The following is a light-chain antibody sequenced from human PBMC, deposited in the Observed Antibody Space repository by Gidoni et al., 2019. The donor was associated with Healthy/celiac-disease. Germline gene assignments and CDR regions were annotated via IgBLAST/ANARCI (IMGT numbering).Light chain of an antibody. Sequence: EIVMTQSPATLSVSPGERATLTCRASQSVSSNLAWYQQKPGQAPRLRINGASTSATGIPAGCSGSGSGTEFTLTISSLQSEDYAGYYCQQYNNRPTFGQGTKVEIK. CDR3: QQYNNRPT. CDR1: QSVSSN. CDR2: GAS. V-gene: IGKV3-15*01. J-gene: IGKJ1*01.